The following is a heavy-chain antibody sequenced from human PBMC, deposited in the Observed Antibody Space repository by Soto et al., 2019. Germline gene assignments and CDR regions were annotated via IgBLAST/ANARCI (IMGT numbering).Heavy chain of an antibody. CDR2: IKSKTDGGTT. V-gene: IGHV3-15*01. D-gene: IGHD3-9*01. J-gene: IGHJ2*01. CDR3: FFVHTEDRIRYNRSVSAVWLNRSSDL. Sequence: GNGLEWVGRIKSKTDGGTTDYAAPVKGRFTISRDYSKNTLYLQMNSLKTEDTAVYYCFFVHTEDRIRYNRSVSAVWLNRSSDL.